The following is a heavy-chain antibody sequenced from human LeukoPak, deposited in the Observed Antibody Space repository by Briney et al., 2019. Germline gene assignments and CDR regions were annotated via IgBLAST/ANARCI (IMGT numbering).Heavy chain of an antibody. Sequence: ASVKVSCKASGYTFTSYGISWVRQAPGQGLEWMGWISAYNGNTNYAQKLQGRVTMTTDTSTSTAYMELRSLRSDDTAVYYCARDRAYLGYYDILTGYYDAFDIWVQGTMVTVSS. CDR3: ARDRAYLGYYDILTGYYDAFDI. D-gene: IGHD3-9*01. V-gene: IGHV1-18*01. J-gene: IGHJ3*02. CDR2: ISAYNGNT. CDR1: GYTFTSYG.